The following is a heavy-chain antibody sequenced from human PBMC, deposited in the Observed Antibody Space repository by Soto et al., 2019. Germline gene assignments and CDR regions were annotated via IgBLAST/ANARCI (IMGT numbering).Heavy chain of an antibody. CDR1: GYTFTSYG. V-gene: IGHV1-18*01. D-gene: IGHD3-16*01. J-gene: IGHJ4*02. CDR2: ISAYNGNT. Sequence: QVQLVQSGVEVKKPGASVKVSCKASGYTFTSYGISWVRQAPGQGLEWMGWISAYNGNTNYVQKLQGRVTMTTDTSTSTAYMELRSLRSDDTAVYYCARDLIGSWGLQLRLPYFDYWGQGTRVTVSS. CDR3: ARDLIGSWGLQLRLPYFDY.